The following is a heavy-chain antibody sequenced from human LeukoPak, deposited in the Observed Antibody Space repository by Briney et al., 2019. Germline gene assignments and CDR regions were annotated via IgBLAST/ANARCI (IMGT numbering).Heavy chain of an antibody. CDR2: INHSGST. V-gene: IGHV4-34*01. J-gene: IGHJ6*03. CDR3: AGGALHYYYYYMDV. CDR1: GGSFSGYY. D-gene: IGHD6-6*01. Sequence: SETLSLTCAVYGGSFSGYYWSWIRQPPGKGLEWIGEINHSGSTNYNPSLKSRVTISVDTSKSQFSLKLSSVTAADTAVYYCAGGALHYYYYYMDVWGKGTTVTVSS.